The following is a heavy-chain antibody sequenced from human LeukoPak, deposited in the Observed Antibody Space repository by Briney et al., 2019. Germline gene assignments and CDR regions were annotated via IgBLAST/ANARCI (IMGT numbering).Heavy chain of an antibody. CDR1: GYSLTELS. D-gene: IGHD3-10*01. J-gene: IGHJ4*02. CDR3: APYPPLGWFGEPPRYS. V-gene: IGHV1-24*01. Sequence: ASVKVSCKVSGYSLTELSMHWVRQAPGKGLEWMGGFDPEEGETFYARQFQGRLTMTEDTSTDTAYMELRSLTSEDTALYYCAPYPPLGWFGEPPRYSWGQGTLVTVSS. CDR2: FDPEEGET.